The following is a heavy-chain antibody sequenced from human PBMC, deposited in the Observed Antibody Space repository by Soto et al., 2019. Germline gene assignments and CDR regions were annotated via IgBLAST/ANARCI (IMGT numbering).Heavy chain of an antibody. CDR3: ARGHYYDSSGPDY. D-gene: IGHD3-22*01. CDR2: IWYDGSNK. Sequence: PGGSLRLSCAASGFTFSSYGMHWVRQAPGKGLEWVAVIWYDGSNKYYADSVKGRFTISRDNSKNTLYLQMNSLRAEDTAVYYCARGHYYDSSGPDYWGQGTLVTVSS. V-gene: IGHV3-33*01. CDR1: GFTFSSYG. J-gene: IGHJ4*02.